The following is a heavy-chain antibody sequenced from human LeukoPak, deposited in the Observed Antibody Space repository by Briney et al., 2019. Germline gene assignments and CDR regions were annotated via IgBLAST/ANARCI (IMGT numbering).Heavy chain of an antibody. J-gene: IGHJ4*02. Sequence: GESLKISCAASGFTFSSYGMHWVRQAPGKGLEWVAVISYDGSNKYYADSVKGRFTISRDNSKNTLYLQMNSLRAEDTAVYYCAKDWVSGPLSRDILTGYYGLGDYWGQGTLVTVSS. V-gene: IGHV3-30*18. CDR2: ISYDGSNK. CDR1: GFTFSSYG. D-gene: IGHD3-9*01. CDR3: AKDWVSGPLSRDILTGYYGLGDY.